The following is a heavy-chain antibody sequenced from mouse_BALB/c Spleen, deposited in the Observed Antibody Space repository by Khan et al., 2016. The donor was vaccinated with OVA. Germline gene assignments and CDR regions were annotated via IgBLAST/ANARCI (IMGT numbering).Heavy chain of an antibody. J-gene: IGHJ2*01. D-gene: IGHD1-1*01. CDR1: GYSITSDYA. V-gene: IGHV3-2*02. CDR2: ISYSGDT. Sequence: EVQLQESGPGLVKPSQSLSLTCTVTGYSITSDYAWNWIRQFPGNKLEWMGYISYSGDTAYNPSLKSRISITRDKSKNQFFLQLNSVTTEDTATDYWASMILYYYDSNFEGYYFDYWGQGTTLTVSS. CDR3: ASMILYYYDSNFEGYYFDY.